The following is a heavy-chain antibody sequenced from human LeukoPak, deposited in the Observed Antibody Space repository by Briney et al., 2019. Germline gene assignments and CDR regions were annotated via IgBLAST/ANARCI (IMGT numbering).Heavy chain of an antibody. V-gene: IGHV1-2*02. J-gene: IGHJ4*02. Sequence: GASVKVSCKASGYSFTGYYMHWVRQAPGQGLEWMGCINPNNGGASSAQKFQGRVTMTRDTSISTAYMELGRLTSDDTAVYYCARALKATYYYDSSGPFDSWGQGALVTVSS. CDR2: INPNNGGA. CDR3: ARALKATYYYDSSGPFDS. CDR1: GYSFTGYY. D-gene: IGHD3-22*01.